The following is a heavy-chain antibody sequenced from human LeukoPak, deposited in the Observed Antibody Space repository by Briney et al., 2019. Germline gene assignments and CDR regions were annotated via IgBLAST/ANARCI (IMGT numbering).Heavy chain of an antibody. J-gene: IGHJ3*02. D-gene: IGHD1-20*01. CDR1: GLTFSGYW. Sequence: TGGSLRLSCAASGLTFSGYWMSWVRQAPGKGLEWVANIKPDGSERYYVDSVKGRFTISRDNAKNSLYLQMNSLRVEDTAVYYCASGNWNDRAFDIWGQGTMVTVSS. CDR3: ASGNWNDRAFDI. V-gene: IGHV3-7*01. CDR2: IKPDGSER.